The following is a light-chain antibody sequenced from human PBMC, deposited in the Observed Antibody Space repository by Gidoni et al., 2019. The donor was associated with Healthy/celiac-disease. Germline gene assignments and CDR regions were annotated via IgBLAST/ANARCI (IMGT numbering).Light chain of an antibody. Sequence: DIQMTQSPSFLSASVGDRVTITCQASQDISNYLNWYQQKPGKAPKLLIYDASNLETGVPSRFSGSGSGTDLTFTISSLQSEDIATYYCQQYYNLPLTFXGXTKVEIK. V-gene: IGKV1-33*01. J-gene: IGKJ4*01. CDR2: DAS. CDR3: QQYYNLPLT. CDR1: QDISNY.